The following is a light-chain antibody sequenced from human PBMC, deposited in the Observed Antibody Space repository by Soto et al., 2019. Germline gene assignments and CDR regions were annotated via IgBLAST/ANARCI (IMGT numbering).Light chain of an antibody. V-gene: IGKV3-20*01. Sequence: EIVLTQSPGTLSLSPGERATLSCRASQSIGGTFLAWYQHKPGQAPRVLIYGASRRATGIPDRFTGSGSGTDFTLTISRLEPEDFALYYCQQYSSGWTFGQGTKVEMK. J-gene: IGKJ1*01. CDR3: QQYSSGWT. CDR1: QSIGGTF. CDR2: GAS.